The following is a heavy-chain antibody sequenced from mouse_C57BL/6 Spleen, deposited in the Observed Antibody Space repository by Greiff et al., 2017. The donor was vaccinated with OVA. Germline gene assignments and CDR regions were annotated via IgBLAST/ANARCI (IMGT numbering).Heavy chain of an antibody. J-gene: IGHJ4*01. V-gene: IGHV5-6*01. CDR1: GFTFSSYG. CDR2: ISSGGSYT. Sequence: EVQLVESGGDLVKPGGSLKLSCAASGFTFSSYGMSWVRQTPDKRLEWVATISSGGSYTYYPDSVKGRFTISRDNAKNTLYLQMSSLKSEDTARYYCARDDYDVYAMDYWGQGTSVTVSS. CDR3: ARDDYDVYAMDY. D-gene: IGHD2-4*01.